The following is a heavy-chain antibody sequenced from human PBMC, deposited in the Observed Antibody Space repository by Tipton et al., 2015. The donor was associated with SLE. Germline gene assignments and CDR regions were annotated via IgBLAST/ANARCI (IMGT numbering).Heavy chain of an antibody. CDR3: ARGGYDFWSGPGHY. Sequence: TLSLTCAVYGGSFSGYYWSWIRQPPGKGLEWIGEINHSGGINYNPSLKSRVAISVETSKNQFSLKLSSVTAADTAVYYCARGGYDFWSGPGHYWGQGTLVTVSS. V-gene: IGHV4-34*01. CDR2: INHSGGI. D-gene: IGHD3-3*01. CDR1: GGSFSGYY. J-gene: IGHJ4*02.